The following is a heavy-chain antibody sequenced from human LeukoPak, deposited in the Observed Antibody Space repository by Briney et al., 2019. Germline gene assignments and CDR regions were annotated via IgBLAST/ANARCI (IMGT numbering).Heavy chain of an antibody. CDR1: GGSFSSSSYY. Sequence: SETLSLTCTVSGGSFSSSSYYWGWIRQPPGKGLEWIGNIYYRGNTYYSPSLKSRVTISVDTSRNQFSLKLSSVTAADTAVYCCARDNGDYGFDYWGQGTLVTVSS. CDR2: IYYRGNT. V-gene: IGHV4-39*01. D-gene: IGHD4-17*01. CDR3: ARDNGDYGFDY. J-gene: IGHJ4*02.